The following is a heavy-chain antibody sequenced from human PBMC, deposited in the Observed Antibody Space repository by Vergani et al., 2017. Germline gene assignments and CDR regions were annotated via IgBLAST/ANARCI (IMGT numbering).Heavy chain of an antibody. V-gene: IGHV3-11*06. CDR3: ARDIGGGKYYYDSSGYYFEY. J-gene: IGHJ4*02. CDR2: ISSSSSYT. Sequence: QVQLVESGGGLVKPGGSLRLSCAASGFTFSDYYMSWIRQAPGKGLEWVSYISSSSSYTNYADSVKGRFTISRDNAKNSLYLQMNSLRAEDTGVYYCARDIGGGKYYYDSSGYYFEYWGQGTLVTVSS. CDR1: GFTFSDYY. D-gene: IGHD3-22*01.